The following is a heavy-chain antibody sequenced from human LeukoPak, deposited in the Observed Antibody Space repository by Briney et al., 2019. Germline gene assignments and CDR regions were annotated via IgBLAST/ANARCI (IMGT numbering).Heavy chain of an antibody. CDR2: ISWNSGRL. V-gene: IGHV3-9*01. CDR3: AKDPSRLTRYYFDY. J-gene: IGHJ4*02. CDR1: GFTFDDYA. D-gene: IGHD4/OR15-4a*01. Sequence: PGGSLRLSCSASGFTFDDYAMHWVRQAPGKGLEWVSGISWNSGRLGYADSVKGRFTISRDNAKNSLYLQMNSLRAEDTALYYCAKDPSRLTRYYFDYWGQGTLVTVSS.